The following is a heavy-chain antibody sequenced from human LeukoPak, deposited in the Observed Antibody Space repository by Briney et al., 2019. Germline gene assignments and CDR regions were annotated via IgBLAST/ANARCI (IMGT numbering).Heavy chain of an antibody. V-gene: IGHV4-59*08. Sequence: SETLSLTCTVSGGSISNYYWSWIRQPPGKGLEWIGYIYYSGSTNYNPSLKSRVTISVDTSKNQFSLKLSSVTAADTAVYYCARQLAGLAPPGFIDSWGQGTLVTVSS. CDR3: ARQLAGLAPPGFIDS. J-gene: IGHJ4*02. D-gene: IGHD3-3*02. CDR2: IYYSGST. CDR1: GGSISNYY.